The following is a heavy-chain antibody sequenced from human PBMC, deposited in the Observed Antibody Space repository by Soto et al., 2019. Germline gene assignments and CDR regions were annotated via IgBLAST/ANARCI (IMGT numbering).Heavy chain of an antibody. CDR1: GYTFTSYG. V-gene: IGHV1-18*01. CDR2: ISAYNGNT. D-gene: IGHD2-2*01. J-gene: IGHJ5*02. CDR3: ARGVGPLVSCTSGWFDP. Sequence: QVQLVQSGAEVKKPGASVKVSCKASGYTFTSYGISWVRQAPGQGLEWMGWISAYNGNTNYAQKLQGRVTMTTDTSXSXXYKELRSLRSDATAVYYCARGVGPLVSCTSGWFDPWGQGTLVTVSS.